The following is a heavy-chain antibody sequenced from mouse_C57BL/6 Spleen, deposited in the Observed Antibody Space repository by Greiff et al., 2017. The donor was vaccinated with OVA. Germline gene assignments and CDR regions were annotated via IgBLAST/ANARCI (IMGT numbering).Heavy chain of an antibody. CDR2: IDPEDGET. CDR3: AMAYGSSYYAMDY. J-gene: IGHJ4*01. D-gene: IGHD1-1*01. Sequence: VQLQQSGAELVKPGASVKLSCTASGFNIKDYYMHWVKQRTEQGLEWIGRIDPEDGETKYAPKFQGKATIPADTSSNTAYLQLSSLTSEDTAVYYCAMAYGSSYYAMDYWGQGTSVTVSS. CDR1: GFNIKDYY. V-gene: IGHV14-2*01.